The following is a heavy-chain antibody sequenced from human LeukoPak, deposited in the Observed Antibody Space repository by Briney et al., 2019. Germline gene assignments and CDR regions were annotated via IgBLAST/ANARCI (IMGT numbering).Heavy chain of an antibody. CDR1: GYSISSGYY. CDR2: IYHSGST. V-gene: IGHV4-38-2*01. CDR3: ARLLEGVGAFGI. J-gene: IGHJ3*02. Sequence: SETLSLTRAVSGYSISSGYYWGWIRQPPGKGLEWIGSIYHSGSTYYNPSLKSRVTISVDTSKNQFSLKLSSVTAADTAVYYCARLLEGVGAFGIWGQGTMVTVSS. D-gene: IGHD3-10*01.